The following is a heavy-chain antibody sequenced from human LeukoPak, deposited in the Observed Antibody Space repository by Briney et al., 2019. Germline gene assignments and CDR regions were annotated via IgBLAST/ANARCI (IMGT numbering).Heavy chain of an antibody. D-gene: IGHD6-13*01. CDR1: GGSIFSYY. J-gene: IGHJ4*02. Sequence: SETLSLTCSVSGGSIFSYYWSWIRQSPGKGLEWIATIYYSGSTNYNSSLKSRVTISVDTSQNQFSLMLTSVTAADTAVYFCARVTGYRIEDYFDYWGQGTLVTVSS. CDR3: ARVTGYRIEDYFDY. CDR2: IYYSGST. V-gene: IGHV4-59*13.